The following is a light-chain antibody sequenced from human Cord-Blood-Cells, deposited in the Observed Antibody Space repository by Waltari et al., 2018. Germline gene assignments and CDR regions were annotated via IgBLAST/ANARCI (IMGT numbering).Light chain of an antibody. Sequence: QSALTQPASVSGSPGQSITISCIGTSSDVGGYNYVSWYQQHPGKAPKLMIYEVSNRPAGVSKRFSGSKSGNTASLTISGLQAEDEADYYCSSYTSSSTLVFGTGTKVTVL. CDR2: EVS. V-gene: IGLV2-14*01. J-gene: IGLJ1*01. CDR1: SSDVGGYNY. CDR3: SSYTSSSTLV.